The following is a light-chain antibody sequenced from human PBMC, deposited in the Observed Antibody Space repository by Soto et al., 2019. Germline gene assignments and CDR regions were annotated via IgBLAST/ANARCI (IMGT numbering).Light chain of an antibody. J-gene: IGLJ3*02. V-gene: IGLV7-43*01. CDR1: TGAVSSGYY. Sequence: QAVVTQEPSLTVSPGGTVTLTCASGTGAVSSGYYANWFQQRPGQAPRSLIFDTYNRHSWTPARFSGSLFGGKATLTLTGVQPEDEAIYYCLLYYDGSRVFGGGTKLTVL. CDR2: DTY. CDR3: LLYYDGSRV.